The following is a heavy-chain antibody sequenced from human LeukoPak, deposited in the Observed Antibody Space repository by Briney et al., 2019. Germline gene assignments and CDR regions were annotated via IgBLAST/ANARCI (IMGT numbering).Heavy chain of an antibody. V-gene: IGHV4-39*01. CDR3: ARVEIATILFDY. D-gene: IGHD5-24*01. CDR1: GGSISSSSYY. Sequence: PSETLSLTCTVSGGSISSSSYYWGWIRQPPGKGLEWIGSIYYSGSTYYNPSLKSRVTISVGTSKNQFSLKLSSVTAADTAVYYCARVEIATILFDYWGQGTLVTVSS. J-gene: IGHJ4*02. CDR2: IYYSGST.